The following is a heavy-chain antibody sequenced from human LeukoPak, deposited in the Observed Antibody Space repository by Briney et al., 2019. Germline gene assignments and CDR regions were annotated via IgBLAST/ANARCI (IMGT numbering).Heavy chain of an antibody. Sequence: GGSLRLSCAASGFTFSSYAMIWVRQAPGKGLEWVSAISGSGGNTYYADSVKGRFTISRGNSKNTLYLQMNSLRAEDPAVYSCAKDRLTYYSDSSGYYFFDYWGQGTLVTVSS. V-gene: IGHV3-23*01. CDR1: GFTFSSYA. J-gene: IGHJ4*02. D-gene: IGHD3-22*01. CDR2: ISGSGGNT. CDR3: AKDRLTYYSDSSGYYFFDY.